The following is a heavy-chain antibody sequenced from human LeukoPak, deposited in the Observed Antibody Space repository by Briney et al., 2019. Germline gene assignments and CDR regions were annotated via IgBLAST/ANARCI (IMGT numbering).Heavy chain of an antibody. CDR3: TREGMGTTFSAWFDP. J-gene: IGHJ5*02. V-gene: IGHV3-30*03. Sequence: GGSLRLSCAASGFSFSSYGMHWVRQAPGKGLEWVAVISSDGSIDYYADSVRGRFTVSRDNSKNTLYLQVNSLRVEDTAVYYCTREGMGTTFSAWFDPWGQGTLVTVSS. CDR1: GFSFSSYG. CDR2: ISSDGSID. D-gene: IGHD1-7*01.